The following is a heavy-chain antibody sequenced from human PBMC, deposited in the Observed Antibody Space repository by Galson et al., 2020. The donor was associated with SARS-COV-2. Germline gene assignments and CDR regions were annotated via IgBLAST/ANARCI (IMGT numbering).Heavy chain of an antibody. CDR1: GGSISSYY. Sequence: SETLSLTCTVSGGSISSYYWSWIRQPPGKGLEWIGYIYYSGSTNYNPSLKSRVTISVDTSKNQFSLKLSSVTAADTAVYYCALQGVSSSWYRQARTFDYWGQGTLVTVSS. CDR2: IYYSGST. V-gene: IGHV4-59*01. D-gene: IGHD6-13*01. CDR3: ALQGVSSSWYRQARTFDY. J-gene: IGHJ4*02.